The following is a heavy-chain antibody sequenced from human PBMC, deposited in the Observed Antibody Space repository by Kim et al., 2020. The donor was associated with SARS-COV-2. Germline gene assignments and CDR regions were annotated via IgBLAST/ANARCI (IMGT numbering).Heavy chain of an antibody. V-gene: IGHV3-23*01. CDR3: VKGAWHDN. J-gene: IGHJ4*02. Sequence: GGSLRLSCVASGFNFGTFDMSWVRQAPGKGLKWVAVIKGKDDSTYYAESVKGRFTVSRDSARNTLYLKMNSLRSEDKAIYYCVKGAWHDNWGPGTLVTVSS. CDR1: GFNFGTFD. D-gene: IGHD5-12*01. CDR2: IKGKDDST.